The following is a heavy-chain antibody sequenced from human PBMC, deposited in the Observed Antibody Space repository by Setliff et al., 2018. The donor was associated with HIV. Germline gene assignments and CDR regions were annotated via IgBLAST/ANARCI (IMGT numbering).Heavy chain of an antibody. Sequence: SETLSLTCTGSGGSINSGDYYWSWSRQHPGKGLEWIGYIYYSGSTNYNPSLKSRVTISVDTSKNQFSLKLRSVTAADTAVYYCVRTYNDLENYYHHYYYMDVWGKGTTVTVSS. V-gene: IGHV4-30-4*08. CDR3: VRTYNDLENYYHHYYYMDV. CDR1: GGSINSGDYY. CDR2: IYYSGST. D-gene: IGHD1-1*01. J-gene: IGHJ6*03.